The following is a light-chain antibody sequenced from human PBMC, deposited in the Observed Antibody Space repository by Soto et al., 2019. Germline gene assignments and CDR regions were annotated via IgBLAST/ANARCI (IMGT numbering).Light chain of an antibody. CDR3: QQYYSTPPFT. CDR2: WAS. J-gene: IGKJ3*01. CDR1: QIVLYSSNNKNY. V-gene: IGKV4-1*01. Sequence: DIVMTQAPDSLAGSMGDRANMNCKSSQIVLYSSNNKNYLAWYQQKPGQPPKLLIYWASTRESGVPHRFSGSGSGTDFTLTIRRLQAEDVAVYYCQQYYSTPPFTVGTGTKVDIK.